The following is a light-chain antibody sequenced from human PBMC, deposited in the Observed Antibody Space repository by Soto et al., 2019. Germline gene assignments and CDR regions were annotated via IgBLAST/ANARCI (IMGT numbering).Light chain of an antibody. Sequence: DIQMTQSPSSLSASVGDRVTITCRASQNINDYLNWYQKKPGKAPKLLIYAASSLQSGVPARFRGSGSGTEFTLTNNSLQPEDFATYYCQQSYSSRFSFGPGTTVDFK. J-gene: IGKJ3*01. CDR3: QQSYSSRFS. V-gene: IGKV1-39*01. CDR1: QNINDY. CDR2: AAS.